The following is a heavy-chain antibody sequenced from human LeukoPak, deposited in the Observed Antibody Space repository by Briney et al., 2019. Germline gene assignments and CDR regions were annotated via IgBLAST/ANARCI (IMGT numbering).Heavy chain of an antibody. CDR2: IYYSGST. CDR1: GGSISSSSYY. D-gene: IGHD3-10*01. CDR3: ARDNGGLLWFGELFGGLFDY. Sequence: SETLSLTCTVSGGSISSSSYYWGWIRQPPGKGLEWIGSIYYSGSTYYNPSLKSRVTISVDTSKNQFSLKLSSVTAADTAVYYCARDNGGLLWFGELFGGLFDYWGQGTLVTVSS. J-gene: IGHJ4*02. V-gene: IGHV4-39*07.